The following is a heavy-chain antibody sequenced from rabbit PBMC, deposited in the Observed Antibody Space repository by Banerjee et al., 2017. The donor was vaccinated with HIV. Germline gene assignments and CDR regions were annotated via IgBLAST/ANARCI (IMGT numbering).Heavy chain of an antibody. CDR2: IYAGSTDTT. J-gene: IGHJ4*01. CDR3: VRAHASSSGYYTYLYL. V-gene: IGHV1S40*01. Sequence: QSLEESGGGLVQPEGSLTLTCTASGFSFSSYYYMCWVRQAPGKGLEWIACIYAGSTDTTYYASWAKGRFTISKTSSTTVTLQMTSLTAADTATYFCVRAHASSSGYYTYLYLWGPGTLVTVS. CDR1: GFSFSSYYY. D-gene: IGHD1-1*01.